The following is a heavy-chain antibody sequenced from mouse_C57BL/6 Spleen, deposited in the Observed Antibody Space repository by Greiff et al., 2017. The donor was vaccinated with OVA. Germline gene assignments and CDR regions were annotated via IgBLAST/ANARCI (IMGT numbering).Heavy chain of an antibody. CDR3: ERSAIYYEYAWYRDV. V-gene: IGHV1-26*01. CDR2: INPNNGGT. J-gene: IGHJ1*03. D-gene: IGHD2-4*01. CDR1: GYTFTDYY. Sequence: EVKLQQSGPELVKPGASVKISCKASGYTFTDYYMNWVKQSHGKSLEWIGDINPNNGGTSYNQKFKGKATLTVDKSSSTAYMERRSLTSEDSAVLYCERSAIYYEYAWYRDVWGTGTTVTVSS.